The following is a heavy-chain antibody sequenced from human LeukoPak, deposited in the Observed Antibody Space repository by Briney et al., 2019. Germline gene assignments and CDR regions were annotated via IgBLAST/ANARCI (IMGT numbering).Heavy chain of an antibody. J-gene: IGHJ4*02. CDR1: GFTFSSYA. CDR3: ARYGRGDGYNLWTFDY. V-gene: IGHV3-30*04. Sequence: PGGSLRLSCAASGFTFSSYAMHWVRQAPGKGLEWVAVISYDGSNKYYADSVKGRFTISRDNSKNTLYLQMNSLRAEDTAVYYCARYGRGDGYNLWTFDYWGQGTLVTVSS. D-gene: IGHD5-24*01. CDR2: ISYDGSNK.